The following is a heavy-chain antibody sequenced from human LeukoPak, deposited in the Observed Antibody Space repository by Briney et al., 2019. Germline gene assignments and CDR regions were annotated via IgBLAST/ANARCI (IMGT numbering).Heavy chain of an antibody. CDR1: GFTFTNYA. D-gene: IGHD1-26*01. V-gene: IGHV3-23*01. J-gene: IGHJ4*02. CDR3: ARDGPVYSGSHYLDD. CDR2: VSGGGDIT. Sequence: GGSLRLSCAASGFTFTNYAMSWVCQAPGKGLEWVSTVSGGGDITYYADSVKGRFTISRDNSRSTLYLQMNSLRAEDTAVYYCARDGPVYSGSHYLDDWGQGTLVTVSS.